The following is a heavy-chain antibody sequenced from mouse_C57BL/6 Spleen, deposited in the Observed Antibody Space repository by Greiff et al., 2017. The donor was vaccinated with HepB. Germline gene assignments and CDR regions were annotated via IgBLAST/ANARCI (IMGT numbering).Heavy chain of an antibody. CDR3: ARGGSSYDWYFDV. D-gene: IGHD1-1*01. CDR1: GYTFTNYW. Sequence: QVQLQQSGAELVRPGTSVKMSCKASGYTFTNYWIGWAKQRPGHGLEWIGDIYPGGGYTNYNEKFKGKATLTADKSSSTAYMQFSILTSEDSAIYYCARGGSSYDWYFDVWGTGTTVTVSS. CDR2: IYPGGGYT. J-gene: IGHJ1*03. V-gene: IGHV1-63*01.